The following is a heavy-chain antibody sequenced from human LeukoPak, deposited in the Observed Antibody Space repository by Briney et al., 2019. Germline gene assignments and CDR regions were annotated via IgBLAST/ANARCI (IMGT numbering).Heavy chain of an antibody. J-gene: IGHJ6*03. Sequence: GGSLRLSCAASGFTFDDYGMSWVRQAPGKGLEWVSGINWNGGSTGYADSVKGRFIISRDNAKNSLYLQMNSLRAEDTALYHCARVRGNYYYYYMDVWGKGTTVTISS. CDR1: GFTFDDYG. D-gene: IGHD1-26*01. CDR3: ARVRGNYYYYYMDV. V-gene: IGHV3-20*01. CDR2: INWNGGST.